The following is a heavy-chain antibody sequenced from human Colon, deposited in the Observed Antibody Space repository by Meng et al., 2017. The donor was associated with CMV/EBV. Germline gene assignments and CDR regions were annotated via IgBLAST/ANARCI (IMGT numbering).Heavy chain of an antibody. CDR1: GDSIRSHY. V-gene: IGHV4-59*11. Sequence: SETLSLTCTVSGDSIRSHYWSWIRQPPGKGLEWIGYIYYSGSTNYNPSLKSRVTISVDTSKNQFSLKLSSVTAADTAVYYCARDNGGGAGGYDYWGQGTLVTVSS. CDR2: IYYSGST. CDR3: ARDNGGGAGGYDY. J-gene: IGHJ4*02. D-gene: IGHD1-14*01.